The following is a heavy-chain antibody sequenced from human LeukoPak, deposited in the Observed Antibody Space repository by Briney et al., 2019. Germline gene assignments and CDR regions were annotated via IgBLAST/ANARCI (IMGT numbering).Heavy chain of an antibody. CDR2: ISSSSTI. CDR1: GFTFSSYS. CDR3: ASASYYSGSGSLSFDY. J-gene: IGHJ4*02. V-gene: IGHV3-48*04. Sequence: GGSLRLSCAASGFTFSSYSMNWVRQAPGKGLEWVSYISSSSTIYYADSVKGRFTISRDNAKNSLYLQMNCLRAEDTAVYYCASASYYSGSGSLSFDYWGQETLVTVSS. D-gene: IGHD3-10*01.